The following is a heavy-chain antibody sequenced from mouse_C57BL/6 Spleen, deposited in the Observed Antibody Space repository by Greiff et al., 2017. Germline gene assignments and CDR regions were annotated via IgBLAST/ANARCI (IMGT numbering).Heavy chain of an antibody. Sequence: EVQGVESGGGLVKPGGSLKLSCAASGFTFSSYAMSWVRQTPEKRLEWVATISDGGSYTYYPDNVKGRFTISRDNAKNNLYLQMSHLKSEDTAMYYCARDTFYYDYDGGFDYWGQGTTLTVSS. D-gene: IGHD2-4*01. CDR2: ISDGGSYT. CDR3: ARDTFYYDYDGGFDY. J-gene: IGHJ2*01. V-gene: IGHV5-4*01. CDR1: GFTFSSYA.